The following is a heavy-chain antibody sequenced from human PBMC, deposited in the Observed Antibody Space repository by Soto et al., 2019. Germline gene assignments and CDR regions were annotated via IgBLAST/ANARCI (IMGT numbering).Heavy chain of an antibody. CDR3: ARDRVSLAMFGVPVGVFKN. Sequence: ASVKVSCKASGYTFTTFAMHWVRQARGQRPEWLGWINAGSGYTKYSQNFQDRVTISSDTSASTAYMELSSLRSGDTAIYYCARDRVSLAMFGVPVGVFKNWGQGTLVTVSS. J-gene: IGHJ4*02. V-gene: IGHV1-3*01. CDR2: INAGSGYT. D-gene: IGHD3-3*01. CDR1: GYTFTTFA.